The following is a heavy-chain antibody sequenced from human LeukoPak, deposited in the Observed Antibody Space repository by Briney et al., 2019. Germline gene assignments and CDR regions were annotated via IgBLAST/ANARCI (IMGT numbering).Heavy chain of an antibody. V-gene: IGHV1-18*01. CDR2: ISAYNGNT. Sequence: GASVKVSCKASGGTFSSYAISWVRQAPGQGLEWMGWISAYNGNTNYAQKLQGRVTMTTDTSTSTAYMELRSLRSDDTAVYYCARDREVRGVIEGVLDYWGQGTLVTVSS. J-gene: IGHJ4*02. D-gene: IGHD3-10*01. CDR3: ARDREVRGVIEGVLDY. CDR1: GGTFSSYA.